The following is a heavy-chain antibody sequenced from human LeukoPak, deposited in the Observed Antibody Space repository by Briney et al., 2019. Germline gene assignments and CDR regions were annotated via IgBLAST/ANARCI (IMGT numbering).Heavy chain of an antibody. CDR3: ARDLPPYDYVWGSYRYFDY. Sequence: GGSLRLSCAASGFTFSSYSMNWVRQAPGKGLEWVSSISSSSSYIYYADSVKGRFTISRDNAKNSLYLQMNSLRAEDTAVYYSARDLPPYDYVWGSYRYFDYWGQGTLVTVSS. CDR2: ISSSSSYI. V-gene: IGHV3-21*01. J-gene: IGHJ4*02. D-gene: IGHD3-16*02. CDR1: GFTFSSYS.